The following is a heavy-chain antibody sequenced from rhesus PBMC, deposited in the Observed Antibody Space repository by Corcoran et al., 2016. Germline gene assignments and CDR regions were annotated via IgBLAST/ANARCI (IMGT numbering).Heavy chain of an antibody. V-gene: IGHV4-173*01. J-gene: IGHJ6*01. CDR2: ISGSGGST. CDR3: AGSYCTGSGCYLLYGLDS. CDR1: GGSISSNY. Sequence: QLQLQESGPGLVTPSETLSLTCAVSGGSISSNYWSWLRQPPGKGLEWFGRISGSGGSTDYNPSLNSQVTISTDTSKNQFSLKLSSVTAADTAVYYCAGSYCTGSGCYLLYGLDSWGQGVVVTVSS. D-gene: IGHD2-21*01.